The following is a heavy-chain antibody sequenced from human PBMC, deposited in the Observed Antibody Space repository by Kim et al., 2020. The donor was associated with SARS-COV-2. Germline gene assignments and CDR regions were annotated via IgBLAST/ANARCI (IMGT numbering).Heavy chain of an antibody. Sequence: GGSLRLSCAASGFTFGSYVMSWVRQAPGKGLEWVSAISGSGGTTYYADSGQGRFTISRDNSKNTLYLQMNSLRAEDTAIYYCAKEGSSSWSDYWGQGTLVTVSS. CDR2: ISGSGGTT. V-gene: IGHV3-23*01. CDR1: GFTFGSYV. J-gene: IGHJ4*02. D-gene: IGHD6-13*01. CDR3: AKEGSSSWSDY.